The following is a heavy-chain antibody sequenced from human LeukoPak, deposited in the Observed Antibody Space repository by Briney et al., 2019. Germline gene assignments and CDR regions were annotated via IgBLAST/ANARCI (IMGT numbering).Heavy chain of an antibody. CDR1: GGSISSGDNY. Sequence: SETLSLTCTVSGGSISSGDNYWNWIRQPPGKGLEWIGYIYYSGSTYYNPSLKSRLTISVDTSKNQFSLKLSSVTAADTAVYYCARAPVATPSEFDYWGQGTLVTVSS. D-gene: IGHD5-12*01. V-gene: IGHV4-30-4*01. J-gene: IGHJ4*02. CDR3: ARAPVATPSEFDY. CDR2: IYYSGST.